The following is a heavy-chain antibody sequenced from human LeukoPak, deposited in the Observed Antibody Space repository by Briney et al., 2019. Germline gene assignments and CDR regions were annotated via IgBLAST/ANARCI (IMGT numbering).Heavy chain of an antibody. V-gene: IGHV4-34*01. CDR1: GGSFSGYY. Sequence: SETLSLTCAVYGGSFSGYYWSWIRQPPGKGLEWIGEINHSGSTNYNPSLKSRVTISVDTSKNQFSLKLSSVTAADTAVYYCARLTTVNPWGQGTLVTVSS. CDR3: ARLTTVNP. CDR2: INHSGST. J-gene: IGHJ5*02. D-gene: IGHD4-17*01.